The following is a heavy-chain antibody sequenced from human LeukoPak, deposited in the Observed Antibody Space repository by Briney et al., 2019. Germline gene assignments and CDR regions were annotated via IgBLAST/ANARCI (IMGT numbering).Heavy chain of an antibody. Sequence: PSETLSLTCSVSGGSISSYYWSWLRQPAGKGLEWIGRIYTSGSTNYNPSLKSRVTMSVDTSKNQFSLKLSSVTAADTALYYCAGGGPYSGSYYPFDYWGQGILVTVSS. CDR3: AGGGPYSGSYYPFDY. J-gene: IGHJ4*02. CDR1: GGSISSYY. CDR2: IYTSGST. D-gene: IGHD1-26*01. V-gene: IGHV4-4*07.